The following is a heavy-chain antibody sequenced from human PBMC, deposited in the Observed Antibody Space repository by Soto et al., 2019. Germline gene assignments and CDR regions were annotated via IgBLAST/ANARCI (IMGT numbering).Heavy chain of an antibody. V-gene: IGHV3-74*01. CDR1: GFTFSNYW. Sequence: GGSLRLSCAASGFTFSNYWTHWFRQAPGKGLVWVSRINGDGSTTTYADFVKGRFTISRDNAKNTLYLQMDSLGADDTAVYYCTRGGTSATYWGLFDYWGQGALVTVSS. D-gene: IGHD7-27*01. J-gene: IGHJ4*02. CDR2: INGDGSTT. CDR3: TRGGTSATYWGLFDY.